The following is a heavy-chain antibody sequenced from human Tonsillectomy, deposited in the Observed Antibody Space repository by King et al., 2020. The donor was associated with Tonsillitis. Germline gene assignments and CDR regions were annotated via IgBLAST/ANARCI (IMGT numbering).Heavy chain of an antibody. J-gene: IGHJ5*02. Sequence: QLVQSGAEVKKPGSSVKVSCKASGGTFSTYAISWVRQAPGQGLEWMGGIIPIFGTPNYAQKFQGRVTLTADESTSTAYIKLRSLRSEDTAVYYCARGGENWFDPWGQGTLVTASS. V-gene: IGHV1-69*01. CDR2: IIPIFGTP. CDR3: ARGGENWFDP. CDR1: GGTFSTYA. D-gene: IGHD2-21*01.